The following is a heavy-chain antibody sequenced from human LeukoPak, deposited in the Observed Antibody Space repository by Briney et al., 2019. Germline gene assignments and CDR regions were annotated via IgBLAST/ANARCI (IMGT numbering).Heavy chain of an antibody. CDR1: GFTFSSYG. V-gene: IGHV3-33*01. CDR3: ARDRGYSSSWFLDY. CDR2: IWYDGSNK. D-gene: IGHD6-13*01. J-gene: IGHJ4*02. Sequence: GRSLRLSCAASGFTFSSYGMHWVRQAPGKGLEWVAVIWYDGSNKYYADSVKGRFTISRDNSKNTLYLQMNSLRAEDTAVYYCARDRGYSSSWFLDYWGQGTVVTVSS.